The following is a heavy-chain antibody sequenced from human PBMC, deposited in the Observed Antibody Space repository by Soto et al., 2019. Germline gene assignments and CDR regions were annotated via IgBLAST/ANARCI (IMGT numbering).Heavy chain of an antibody. CDR2: IIPIFGTA. Sequence: GAPVKVSWKASGGSYSSYSISWVRQAPGQGLEWMGGIIPIFGTANYIQKFQGRVTITADESTSTAYMELSSLRSEDTAVYYCARGHTPGVSTGFDFRGQGTLVTVSS. V-gene: IGHV1-69*13. CDR1: GGSYSSYS. CDR3: ARGHTPGVSTGFDF. D-gene: IGHD4-17*01. J-gene: IGHJ4*02.